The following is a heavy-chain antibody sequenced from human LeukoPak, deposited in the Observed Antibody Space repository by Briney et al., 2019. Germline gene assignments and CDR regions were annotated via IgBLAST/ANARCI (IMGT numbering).Heavy chain of an antibody. CDR3: ARLNYGGNSAGLDA. CDR2: IGGSGDYT. CDR1: GFTFSSHG. J-gene: IGHJ5*02. D-gene: IGHD4-23*01. V-gene: IGHV3-21*01. Sequence: GGSLRLSCAASGFTFSSHGMNWVRQTPEKGLEWVSAIGGSGDYTSCADSVKGRFTISRDNTKSSLFLQMNSLRVEDTAIYYCARLNYGGNSAGLDAWGQGTLVTVSS.